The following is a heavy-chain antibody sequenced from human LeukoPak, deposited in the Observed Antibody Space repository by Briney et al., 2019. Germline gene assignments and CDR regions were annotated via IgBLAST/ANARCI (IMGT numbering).Heavy chain of an antibody. CDR2: ISYDGSNK. D-gene: IGHD5-18*01. Sequence: GRSQRLSCAASGFTFSSHGMHWVRQAPGKGLEWVAVISYDGSNKYYADSVKGRFTISRDNSKNTLYLQMNSLRAEDTAVYYCAKDSGGYTYVFDYWGQGTLVTVSS. J-gene: IGHJ4*02. V-gene: IGHV3-30*18. CDR3: AKDSGGYTYVFDY. CDR1: GFTFSSHG.